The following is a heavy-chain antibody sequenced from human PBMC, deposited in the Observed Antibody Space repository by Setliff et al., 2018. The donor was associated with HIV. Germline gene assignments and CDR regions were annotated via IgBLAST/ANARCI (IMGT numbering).Heavy chain of an antibody. J-gene: IGHJ4*02. Sequence: GESLKISCTGSGYGFSNHWIGWVRQMHGRGLEWMGIIYPQDSDTRYSPSFEGHVTISADRSRNTAYLQWSSLKASDTAMYYCARSSGSGSYYNLGYWGQGTLVTVSS. CDR3: ARSSGSGSYYNLGY. CDR2: IYPQDSDT. V-gene: IGHV5-51*01. CDR1: GYGFSNHW. D-gene: IGHD3-10*01.